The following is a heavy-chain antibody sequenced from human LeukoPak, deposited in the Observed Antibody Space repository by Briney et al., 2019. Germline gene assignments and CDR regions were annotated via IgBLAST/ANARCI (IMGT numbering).Heavy chain of an antibody. CDR3: ARGGGTIFGVVTSYYMDV. V-gene: IGHV3-21*01. CDR2: ISSSSSYI. CDR1: GFTFSSYS. D-gene: IGHD3-3*01. J-gene: IGHJ6*03. Sequence: GGSLRLSCAASGFTFSSYSMNWVRQAPGKGLEWVSSISSSSSYIYYADSVKGRFTISRDNAKNSLYLQMNSLRDEDTAVYYCARGGGTIFGVVTSYYMDVWGKGTTVTVSS.